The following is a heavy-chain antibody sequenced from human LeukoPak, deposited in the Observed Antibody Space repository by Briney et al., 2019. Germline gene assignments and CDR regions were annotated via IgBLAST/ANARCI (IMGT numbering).Heavy chain of an antibody. CDR2: ISYNGSNK. CDR3: AKTLDIVVVVAPIDDY. J-gene: IGHJ4*02. D-gene: IGHD2-15*01. Sequence: GVSVRLSCAASGLTFSSYGMHWVRQAPSKGLECVAVISYNGSNKYYADSVKGRFTIPRDNSKNTLYLQMNSLRAEDTAVYYCAKTLDIVVVVAPIDDYWGQGTLVTVSS. V-gene: IGHV3-30*18. CDR1: GLTFSSYG.